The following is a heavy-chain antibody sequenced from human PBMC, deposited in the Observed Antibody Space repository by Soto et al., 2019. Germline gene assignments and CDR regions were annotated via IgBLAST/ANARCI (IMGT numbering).Heavy chain of an antibody. J-gene: IGHJ5*02. CDR1: GGTFISYT. V-gene: IGHV1-69*04. Sequence: ASVKVSCKASGGTFISYTISWVRQAPGQGLEWMGRIIPILGIANYAQKFQGRVTITADKSTSTAYLELSRLRSEDTAVYYCARDPYYDFWSGFPSGWFDPWGQGTLVTVPA. CDR2: IIPILGIA. D-gene: IGHD3-3*01. CDR3: ARDPYYDFWSGFPSGWFDP.